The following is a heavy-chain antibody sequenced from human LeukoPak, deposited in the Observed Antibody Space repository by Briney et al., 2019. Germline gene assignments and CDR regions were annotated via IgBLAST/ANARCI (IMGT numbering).Heavy chain of an antibody. CDR3: GRESFRALAGYLDY. CDR2: ISGSGDTT. Sequence: GGSLRLSCAAYGFTFSNYAMSWVRQAPGKGLEWVSDISGSGDTTYYAGSEKGGFTISRDNSRDTLFLQMNSLRVEDTAVYFCGRESFRALAGYLDYWGQGSLVIVSS. D-gene: IGHD6-19*01. J-gene: IGHJ4*02. CDR1: GFTFSNYA. V-gene: IGHV3-23*01.